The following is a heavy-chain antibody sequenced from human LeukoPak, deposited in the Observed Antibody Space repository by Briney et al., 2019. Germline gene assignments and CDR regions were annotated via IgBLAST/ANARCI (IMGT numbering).Heavy chain of an antibody. V-gene: IGHV1-69*05. Sequence: SVKVSCKASGYTFTSYGISWVRQAPGQGLEWMGGIIPIFGTANYAQKFQGRVTITTDESTSTAYMELSSLRSEDTAVYYCAAAAGRGDYYYYMDVWGKGTTVTVSS. CDR1: GYTFTSYG. CDR2: IIPIFGTA. CDR3: AAAAGRGDYYYYMDV. J-gene: IGHJ6*03. D-gene: IGHD6-13*01.